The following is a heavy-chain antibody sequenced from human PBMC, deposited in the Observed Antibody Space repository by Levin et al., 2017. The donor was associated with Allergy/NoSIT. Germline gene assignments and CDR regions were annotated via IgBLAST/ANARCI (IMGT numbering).Heavy chain of an antibody. V-gene: IGHV1-69*01. CDR2: IIPIFGTA. CDR1: GGTFSSYA. J-gene: IGHJ5*02. CDR3: ARGGHYGDYEFRASFDP. Sequence: KISCKASGGTFSSYAISWVRQAPGQGLEWMGGIIPIFGTANYAQKFQGRVTITADESTSTAYMELSSLRSEDTAVYYCARGGHYGDYEFRASFDPWGQGTLVTVSS. D-gene: IGHD4-17*01.